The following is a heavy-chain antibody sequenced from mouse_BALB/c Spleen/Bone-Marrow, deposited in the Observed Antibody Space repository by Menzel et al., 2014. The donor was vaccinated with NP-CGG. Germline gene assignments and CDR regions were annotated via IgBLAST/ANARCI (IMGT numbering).Heavy chain of an antibody. Sequence: QVQLQQSGPELAKSWATANMSSNASAYTFTSYWMPWVKPRPGQGLEWIGTIEPSDSYTFHNQKFKGKATLTVDTSSSTAYMQLSSLTSEDSAVYYCTRRKSPYAMDYWGQGTSVTVSS. D-gene: IGHD6-2*01. CDR3: TRRKSPYAMDY. CDR1: AYTFTSYW. CDR2: IEPSDSYT. J-gene: IGHJ4*01. V-gene: IGHV1S127*01.